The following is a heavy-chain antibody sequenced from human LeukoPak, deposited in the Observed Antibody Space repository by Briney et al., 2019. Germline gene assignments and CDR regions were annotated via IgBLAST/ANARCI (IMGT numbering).Heavy chain of an antibody. CDR3: VRLVGNSWLDY. D-gene: IGHD6-13*01. CDR2: TYYRSQWYN. J-gene: IGHJ4*02. V-gene: IGHV6-1*01. Sequence: SQTLSLTCALSGDYVSTNKATWNWTRQSPSRGLEWLGRTYYRSQWYNDYAVSVKSRITITPDTSTHQFSLHLNSVTPDDTAVYYCVRLVGNSWLDYWGQGTLVTVSS. CDR1: GDYVSTNKAT.